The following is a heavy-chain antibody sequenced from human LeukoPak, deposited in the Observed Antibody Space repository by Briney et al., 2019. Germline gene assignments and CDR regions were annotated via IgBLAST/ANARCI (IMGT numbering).Heavy chain of an antibody. J-gene: IGHJ4*02. CDR1: GFTFSDYS. CDR3: ATNVDTSLGDY. Sequence: GGSLRLSCAASGFTFSDYSMNWVRQAPGKGLEWVSYISSSSTTVYYADSVKGRFTISRDNAKNSLSLQMNSLRAEDTALYYCATNVDTSLGDYWGQGTLVTVSS. V-gene: IGHV3-48*04. CDR2: ISSSSTTV. D-gene: IGHD5-18*01.